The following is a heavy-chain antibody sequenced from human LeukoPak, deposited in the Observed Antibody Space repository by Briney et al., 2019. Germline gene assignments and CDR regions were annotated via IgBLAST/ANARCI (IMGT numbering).Heavy chain of an antibody. D-gene: IGHD6-13*01. CDR2: IKQDGSEK. Sequence: PGGSLRLSCAASGFTFSSYWMSWVRQAPGKRLEWVANIKQDGSEKYYVDSVKGRFTISRDNAKNSLYLQMNSLRAEDTAVYYCARKGYSSSWYYNLLQPIDYWGQGTLVTVSS. V-gene: IGHV3-7*01. CDR1: GFTFSSYW. J-gene: IGHJ4*02. CDR3: ARKGYSSSWYYNLLQPIDY.